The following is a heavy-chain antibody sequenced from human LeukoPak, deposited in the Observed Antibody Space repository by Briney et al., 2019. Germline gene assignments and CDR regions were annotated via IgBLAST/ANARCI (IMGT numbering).Heavy chain of an antibody. D-gene: IGHD3-9*01. CDR1: GGTFSSYA. V-gene: IGHV1-69*13. J-gene: IGHJ4*02. CDR2: IIPIFGTA. CDR3: ARSYYDILTGYLDY. Sequence: GASVKVSCKASGGTFSSYAISWVRQAPGQGLEWMGGIIPIFGTANYAQKFQGRVTITADESTSTAYMELSSLRSEDTAVYYCARSYYDILTGYLDYWGQGTLVTVSS.